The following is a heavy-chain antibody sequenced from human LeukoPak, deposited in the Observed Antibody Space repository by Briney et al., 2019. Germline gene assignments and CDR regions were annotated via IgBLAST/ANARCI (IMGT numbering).Heavy chain of an antibody. V-gene: IGHV1-2*02. CDR1: GYTFTGYY. D-gene: IGHD1-14*01. Sequence: RASVKVSCKASGYTFTGYYIHWVRQAPGQGLEWMGWINPNSGGTNYAQKFQGRVTMTRDTSISTAYMELSRLRSDDTAVYYCARAATDHPFDYWGQGTLVTVSS. CDR2: INPNSGGT. CDR3: ARAATDHPFDY. J-gene: IGHJ4*02.